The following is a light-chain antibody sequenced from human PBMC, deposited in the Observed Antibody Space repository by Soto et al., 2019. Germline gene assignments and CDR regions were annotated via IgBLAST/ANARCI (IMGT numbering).Light chain of an antibody. CDR3: HQRSNWPLT. V-gene: IGKV3-11*01. CDR1: QRVSSN. Sequence: EIVMAQSPATVSVSPGERATLSCRASQRVSSNLAWYQQNPGQAPRLLIHDASNRATGIPARFSGSGSGTDFTLTISSLEPEDFAVYYCHQRSNWPLTFGGGTKVDIK. CDR2: DAS. J-gene: IGKJ4*01.